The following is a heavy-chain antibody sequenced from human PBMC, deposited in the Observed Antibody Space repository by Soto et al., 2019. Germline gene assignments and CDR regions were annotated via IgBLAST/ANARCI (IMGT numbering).Heavy chain of an antibody. CDR3: ARHMARVLIANPYWFDT. CDR2: VSSTGTP. Sequence: QLHLQESGPGLVKPSETLSLICTVSGGSITNDDYYWARIRQATGKGLEWIASVSSTGTPYYNPSLKSRITVSLDTSKSQVSMRLMSVTATDTAIYYCARHMARVLIANPYWFDTWGQGTLVTVSS. D-gene: IGHD3-10*01. CDR1: GGSITNDDYY. V-gene: IGHV4-39*01. J-gene: IGHJ5*02.